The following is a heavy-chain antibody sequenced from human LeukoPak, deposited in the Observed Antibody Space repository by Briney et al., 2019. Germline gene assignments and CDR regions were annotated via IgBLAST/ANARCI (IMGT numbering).Heavy chain of an antibody. D-gene: IGHD3-10*01. V-gene: IGHV3-9*01. Sequence: GGSLRLSCAASGFTFDDYAMHWVRQAPGKGLEWVSGISWNSGSIGYADSVKGRFTISRDNAKNSLYLQMNSLRAEDTAIYYCAKHYYRSHDYWGQGTLVTVSS. CDR2: ISWNSGSI. J-gene: IGHJ4*02. CDR1: GFTFDDYA. CDR3: AKHYYRSHDY.